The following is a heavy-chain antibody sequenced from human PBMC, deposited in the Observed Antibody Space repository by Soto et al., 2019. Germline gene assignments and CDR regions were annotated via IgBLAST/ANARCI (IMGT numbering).Heavy chain of an antibody. CDR2: IIPIFGTA. CDR1: GGTFSSYA. D-gene: IGHD6-19*01. V-gene: IGHV1-69*12. J-gene: IGHJ4*02. Sequence: QVQLVQSGAEVKKPGSSVKVSCKASGGTFSSYAISWVRQAPGQGLEWMGGIIPIFGTANYAQKFQGRVTITADESTITAYMELSSLRSEDTAVYYCARDQGYSSGWSEGYFDYWGQGTLVTVSS. CDR3: ARDQGYSSGWSEGYFDY.